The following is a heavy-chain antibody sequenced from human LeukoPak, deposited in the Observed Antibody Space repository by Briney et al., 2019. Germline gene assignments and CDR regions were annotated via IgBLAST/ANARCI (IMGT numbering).Heavy chain of an antibody. V-gene: IGHV4-34*01. CDR3: ARDPYDFWSGYYRAYDY. CDR2: INHSGST. D-gene: IGHD3-3*01. J-gene: IGHJ4*02. Sequence: SETLSLTCAVYGGSFSGYYWSWIRQPPGKGLEWIGEINHSGSTNYNPSLKSRVTISVDTSKNQFSLKLSSVTAADTAVYYCARDPYDFWSGYYRAYDYWGQGTLVTVSS. CDR1: GGSFSGYY.